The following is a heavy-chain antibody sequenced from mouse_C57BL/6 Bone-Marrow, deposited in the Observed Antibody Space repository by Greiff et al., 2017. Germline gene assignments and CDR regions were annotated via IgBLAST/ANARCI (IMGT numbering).Heavy chain of an antibody. D-gene: IGHD1-1*01. CDR2: IDPSDSYT. CDR3: ARDGSSFLDY. V-gene: IGHV1-50*01. J-gene: IGHJ2*01. CDR1: GYTFTSYW. Sequence: LQQPGAELVKPGASVKLSCKASGYTFTSYWMQWVKQRPGQGLEWIGEIDPSDSYTNSNQKFKGKATLTVDTSSSTAYMQLSSLTSEDSDVYYCARDGSSFLDYWGQGTTLTVSS.